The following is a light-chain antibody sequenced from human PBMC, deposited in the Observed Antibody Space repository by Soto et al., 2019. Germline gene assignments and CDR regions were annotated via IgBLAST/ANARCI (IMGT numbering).Light chain of an antibody. Sequence: DIQMTQSPSSLSASVGDRVIITCRASQSIASYLIWYQQKPGQAPKVLIYGASTLQSGVPSRISGSGSGTDFTLTISSLQPEDFSTYYCQQSYSIPPYTFGQGTKLEIK. CDR3: QQSYSIPPYT. CDR1: QSIASY. J-gene: IGKJ2*01. CDR2: GAS. V-gene: IGKV1-39*01.